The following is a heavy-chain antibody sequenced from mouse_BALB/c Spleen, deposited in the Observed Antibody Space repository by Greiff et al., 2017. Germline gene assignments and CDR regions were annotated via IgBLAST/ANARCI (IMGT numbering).Heavy chain of an antibody. Sequence: QVTLKESGPGILQPSQTLSLTCSFSGFSLSTSGMGVSWIRQPSGKGLEWLAHIYWDDDKRYNPSLKSRLTISKDTSRNQVFLKITSVDTADTATYYCARPITTVVATEYFDVWGAGTTVTVSS. V-gene: IGHV8-12*01. J-gene: IGHJ1*01. CDR2: IYWDDDK. CDR3: ARPITTVVATEYFDV. CDR1: GFSLSTSGMG. D-gene: IGHD1-1*01.